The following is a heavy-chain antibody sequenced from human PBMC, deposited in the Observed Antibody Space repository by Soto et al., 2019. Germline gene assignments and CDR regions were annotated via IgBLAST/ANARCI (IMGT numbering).Heavy chain of an antibody. CDR1: GFIFKNYA. CDR2: ITRDGYNK. V-gene: IGHV3-30*04. D-gene: IGHD6-6*01. CDR3: TKSSGGSSSVGMDY. J-gene: IGHJ4*02. Sequence: GGSLRLSCAGSGFIFKNYALNWVRQAPGKGLEWVASITRDGYNKYYADSVKGRFTVSRDNSRDTLSLQMTALTIEDSSVYYCTKSSGGSSSVGMDYWGQGTRVTVSS.